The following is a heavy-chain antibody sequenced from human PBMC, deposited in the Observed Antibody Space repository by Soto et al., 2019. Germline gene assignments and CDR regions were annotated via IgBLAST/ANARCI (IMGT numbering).Heavy chain of an antibody. Sequence: KVSCKASGYTCTSYAMHWVRQAPGQRLEWMGWINAVNGNTKYSQKFQGRVTITRDTSASTAYMELSSLRSEDTAVYYCARDAYYYDSSGLFDYWGQGTLVTV. J-gene: IGHJ4*02. V-gene: IGHV1-3*01. CDR2: INAVNGNT. CDR1: GYTCTSYA. CDR3: ARDAYYYDSSGLFDY. D-gene: IGHD3-22*01.